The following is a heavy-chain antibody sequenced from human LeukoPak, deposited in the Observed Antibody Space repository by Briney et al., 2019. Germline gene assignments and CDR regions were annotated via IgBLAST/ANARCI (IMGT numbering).Heavy chain of an antibody. Sequence: GGSVRLSCAASGFTFSTYWMHWVRQAPGKGLVWVSRINTDGTTTSYADSVKGRFTISRDNAKNTLYLQMNSLRAEDTAVYYCACGEPTARGLWDYWGQGTLVTVSS. D-gene: IGHD2-2*01. CDR3: ACGEPTARGLWDY. V-gene: IGHV3-74*01. CDR1: GFTFSTYW. J-gene: IGHJ4*02. CDR2: INTDGTTT.